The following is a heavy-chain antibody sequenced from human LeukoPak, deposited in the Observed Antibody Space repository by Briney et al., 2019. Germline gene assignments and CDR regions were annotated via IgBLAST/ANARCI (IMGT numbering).Heavy chain of an antibody. Sequence: SSETLSLTCTVSGVSISSYYWTWIRQPPGKGLEWIGYISYTGSIYYNPSLNSRVTLSIDTSKNQFSLKLSSVTPADTAVYYCARSGPRRGGYNADYWGQGTLVTVSS. J-gene: IGHJ4*02. CDR1: GVSISSYY. CDR3: ARSGPRRGGYNADY. D-gene: IGHD5-24*01. V-gene: IGHV4-59*01. CDR2: ISYTGSI.